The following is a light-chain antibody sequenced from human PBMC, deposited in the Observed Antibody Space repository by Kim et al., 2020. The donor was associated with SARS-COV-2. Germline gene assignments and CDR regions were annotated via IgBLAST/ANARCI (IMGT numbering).Light chain of an antibody. CDR2: AAS. J-gene: IGKJ4*01. CDR1: QSISVY. Sequence: ASVGDRVTITCRASQSISVYLNWYQQRPGKAPNLLIYAASSLQSGVPSRFSGSGSGTDFTLTINTLQPDDFATYYCQQSYSTPPTFGGGTKVDIK. V-gene: IGKV1-39*01. CDR3: QQSYSTPPT.